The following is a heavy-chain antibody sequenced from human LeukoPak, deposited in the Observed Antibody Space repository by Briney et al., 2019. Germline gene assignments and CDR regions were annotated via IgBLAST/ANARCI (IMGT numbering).Heavy chain of an antibody. CDR3: ATLGPPTIFGVVIFEYYGMDV. CDR2: INSDGSST. CDR1: GFTFSSYW. V-gene: IGHV3-74*01. Sequence: GGSLRLSCAASGFTFSSYWMPWVRHAPGKGLVWVSRINSDGSSTSYADSVKGRFTISRDNAKNTLYLQMNSLRAEDTAVYYCATLGPPTIFGVVIFEYYGMDVWGQGTTVTVSS. D-gene: IGHD3-3*01. J-gene: IGHJ6*02.